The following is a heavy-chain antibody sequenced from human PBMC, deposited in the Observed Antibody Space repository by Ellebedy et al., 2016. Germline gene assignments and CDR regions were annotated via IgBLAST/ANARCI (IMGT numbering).Heavy chain of an antibody. CDR2: ISSSSSTI. J-gene: IGHJ4*02. Sequence: GGSLRLFCAASGFTVSSYGMNWVRQAPGKGLEWVSYISSSSSTIYYGDSVKGRFTISRDSAKNSLYLQMNSLRAEDTAVYYCAREFQQLVPHFDYWGQGTLVTVSS. CDR3: AREFQQLVPHFDY. CDR1: GFTVSSYG. V-gene: IGHV3-48*01. D-gene: IGHD6-13*01.